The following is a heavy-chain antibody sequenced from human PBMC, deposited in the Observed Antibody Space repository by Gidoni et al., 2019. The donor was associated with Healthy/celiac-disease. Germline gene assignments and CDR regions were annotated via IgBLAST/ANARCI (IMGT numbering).Heavy chain of an antibody. Sequence: QVQLVESGGGVVQPGRSLRLSCAASGFPFRSYGMHWVRQAPGKGLEWVAVISYDGSNTYYADSVKGRFTISRDNSKNTLYLQMNSLRAEDTAVYYCAKDGIAAAGMFFGAFDIWGQGTMVTVSS. J-gene: IGHJ3*02. CDR3: AKDGIAAAGMFFGAFDI. CDR2: ISYDGSNT. CDR1: GFPFRSYG. D-gene: IGHD6-13*01. V-gene: IGHV3-30*18.